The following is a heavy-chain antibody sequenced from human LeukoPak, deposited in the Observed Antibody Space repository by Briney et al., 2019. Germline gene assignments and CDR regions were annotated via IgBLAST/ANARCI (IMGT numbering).Heavy chain of an antibody. CDR2: ISYDGSNK. CDR3: AVVGDYYDSSGYH. J-gene: IGHJ5*02. CDR1: GFTFSSYA. Sequence: PGGSLRLSCAASGFTFSSYAMHWVRQAPGKGLEWVAVISYDGSNKYYADSVKGRFTISRDNSKNTLYLQMNSMRAEDTAVYYCAVVGDYYDSSGYHWGQGTLVTVSS. V-gene: IGHV3-30*04. D-gene: IGHD3-22*01.